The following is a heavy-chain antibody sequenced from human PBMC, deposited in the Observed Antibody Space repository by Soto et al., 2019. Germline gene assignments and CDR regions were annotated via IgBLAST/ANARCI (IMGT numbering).Heavy chain of an antibody. V-gene: IGHV3-7*01. J-gene: IGHJ5*02. CDR1: GFTFSSYW. CDR2: INQDGKIK. Sequence: LGGSLRLSCAASGFTFSSYWMSWVRQAPGKGPEWVANINQDGKIKSYVDFLKGRFIISRDNANNTLYLQMNSLGAEDTAVYYCVRVLNDYANSGQYRWYDP. D-gene: IGHD3-22*01. CDR3: VRVLNDYANSGQYRWYDP.